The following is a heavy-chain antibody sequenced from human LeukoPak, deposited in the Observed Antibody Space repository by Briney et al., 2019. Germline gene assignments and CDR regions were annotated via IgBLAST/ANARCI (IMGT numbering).Heavy chain of an antibody. CDR2: ISSTSDTM. V-gene: IGHV3-11*01. CDR1: GFTFSDYY. D-gene: IGHD5-12*01. Sequence: GGSLRLSCAASGFTFSDYYMSWIRQAPGKGLEWIPYISSTSDTMYYADSVEGRFTISRDNAKNSLYLQMNSLRAEDTAVYYCARRRKVAPDYWGQGTLVTVSS. CDR3: ARRRKVAPDY. J-gene: IGHJ4*02.